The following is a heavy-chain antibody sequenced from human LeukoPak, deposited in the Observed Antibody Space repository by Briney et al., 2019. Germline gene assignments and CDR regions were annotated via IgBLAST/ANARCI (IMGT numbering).Heavy chain of an antibody. CDR3: ARGLGGYYDSSRYYGWFDP. Sequence: SETLSLTCAVYGGSFSGYYWSWIRQPPGKGLEWIGEINHSGSTNYNPSLKSRVTISVDTSKNQFSLKLSSVTAADTAVYYCARGLGGYYDSSRYYGWFDPWGQGTLVTVSS. CDR2: INHSGST. J-gene: IGHJ5*02. D-gene: IGHD3-22*01. V-gene: IGHV4-34*01. CDR1: GGSFSGYY.